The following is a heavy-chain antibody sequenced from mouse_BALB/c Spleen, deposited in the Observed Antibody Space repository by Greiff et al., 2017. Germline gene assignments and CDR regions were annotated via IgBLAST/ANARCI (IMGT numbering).Heavy chain of an antibody. Sequence: VQLQQSGAELVKPGASVKLSCTASGFNIQDTYMHWVKQRPEQGLEWIGRIDPANGNTKYDPKFQGKATIPADTSSNTAYLQLSSLTSEDTAVYYCARRALLRLPIYWGQGTTLTVSS. V-gene: IGHV14-3*02. CDR3: ARRALLRLPIY. CDR1: GFNIQDTY. D-gene: IGHD1-2*01. CDR2: IDPANGNT. J-gene: IGHJ2*01.